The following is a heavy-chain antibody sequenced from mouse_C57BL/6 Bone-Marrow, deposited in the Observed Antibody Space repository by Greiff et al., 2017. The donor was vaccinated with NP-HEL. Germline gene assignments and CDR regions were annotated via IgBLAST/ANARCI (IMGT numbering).Heavy chain of an antibody. CDR3: AREGTAQATFHYYAMDY. V-gene: IGHV1-69*01. CDR1: GYTFTSYW. CDR2: IDPSDSYT. D-gene: IGHD3-2*02. J-gene: IGHJ4*01. Sequence: QVQLQQPGAELVMPGASVKLSCKASGYTFTSYWMHWVKQRPGQGLEWIGEIDPSDSYTTYNQKFKGKSTLTVDKSSSTAYMQLSSLTSEDSAVYYCAREGTAQATFHYYAMDYWGQGTSVTVSS.